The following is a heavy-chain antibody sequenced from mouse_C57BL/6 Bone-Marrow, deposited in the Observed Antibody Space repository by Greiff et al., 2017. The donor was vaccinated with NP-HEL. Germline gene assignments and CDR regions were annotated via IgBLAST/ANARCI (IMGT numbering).Heavy chain of an antibody. Sequence: EVQLQQSGPVLVKPGASVKMSCKASGYTFTDYYMNWVKQSHGKSLEWIGVINPYNGGTSYNQKFKGKATLTVDKSSSTAYMELNSLTSEDSAVYYCARGGWMNAMDYWGQGTSVTVSS. V-gene: IGHV1-19*01. CDR1: GYTFTDYY. D-gene: IGHD3-2*02. CDR2: INPYNGGT. CDR3: ARGGWMNAMDY. J-gene: IGHJ4*01.